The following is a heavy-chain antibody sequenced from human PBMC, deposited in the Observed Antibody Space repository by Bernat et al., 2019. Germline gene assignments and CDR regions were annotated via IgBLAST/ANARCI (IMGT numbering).Heavy chain of an antibody. Sequence: EVRLVESGGALVQPGGSLRLSCAASGFTVSSNYMSWVRQAPGKGLEGVSIIYSGGSTDYTDSVKGRFTIFRDNSRNTFYLQMNNVRGDDTAVYYCVGKHTYGFDWGQGTLVTVSS. CDR2: IYSGGST. J-gene: IGHJ1*01. D-gene: IGHD5-18*01. V-gene: IGHV3-66*01. CDR1: GFTVSSNY. CDR3: VGKHTYGFD.